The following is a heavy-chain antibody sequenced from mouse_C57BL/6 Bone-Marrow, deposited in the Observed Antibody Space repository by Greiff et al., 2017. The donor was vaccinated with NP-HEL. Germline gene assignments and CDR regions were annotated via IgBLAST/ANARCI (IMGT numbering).Heavy chain of an antibody. V-gene: IGHV1-82*01. CDR2: IYPGDGDT. CDR1: GYAFSSSW. Sequence: QVQLKQSGPELVKPGASVKISCKASGYAFSSSWMNWVKQRPGKGLEWIGRIYPGDGDTNYNGKFKGKATLTADKSSSTAYMQLSSLTSDDSAVYFCASQTAQALWFAYWGQGTLVTVSA. CDR3: ASQTAQALWFAY. D-gene: IGHD3-2*02. J-gene: IGHJ3*01.